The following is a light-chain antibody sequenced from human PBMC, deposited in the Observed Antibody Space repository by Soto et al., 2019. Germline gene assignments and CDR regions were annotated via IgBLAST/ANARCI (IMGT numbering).Light chain of an antibody. Sequence: QSALTQPASVSGSPGQSITISCTGTSSDVGGYDYVSWYQLHPGKAPKLMVFEVNNRPSGVSYRFSGSKSGNTASLTISGLQAEDEADYFCSSYSISTAYLFGTGTKSPP. CDR1: SSDVGGYDY. CDR3: SSYSISTAYL. J-gene: IGLJ1*01. V-gene: IGLV2-14*01. CDR2: EVN.